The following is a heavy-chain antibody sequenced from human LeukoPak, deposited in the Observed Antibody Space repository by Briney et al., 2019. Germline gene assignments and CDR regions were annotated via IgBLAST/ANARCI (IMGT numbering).Heavy chain of an antibody. CDR1: GYTFTSYG. Sequence: ASVKVSCKASGYTFTSYGISWVRQAPGQGLEWMGWISAYNGNTNYAQKLQGRVTMTTDTSTSTAYMELRSLRSDDTAVYYCARDRCSGGSCATVYWGQGTLVTVPS. D-gene: IGHD2-15*01. V-gene: IGHV1-18*01. CDR2: ISAYNGNT. CDR3: ARDRCSGGSCATVY. J-gene: IGHJ4*02.